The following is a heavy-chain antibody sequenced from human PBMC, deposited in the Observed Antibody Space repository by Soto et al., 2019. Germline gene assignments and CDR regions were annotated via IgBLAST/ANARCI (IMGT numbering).Heavy chain of an antibody. D-gene: IGHD2-2*01. CDR1: GGSVSSGSYY. J-gene: IGHJ6*02. Sequence: SETLSLTCTVPGGSVSSGSYYWSWIRQPPGKGLEWIGYIYYSGSTNYNPSLKSRVTISVDTSKNQFSLKLSSVTAADTAVYYCARGPQYQLLPYYYYYGMDVWGQGTTVTVSS. CDR3: ARGPQYQLLPYYYYYGMDV. CDR2: IYYSGST. V-gene: IGHV4-61*01.